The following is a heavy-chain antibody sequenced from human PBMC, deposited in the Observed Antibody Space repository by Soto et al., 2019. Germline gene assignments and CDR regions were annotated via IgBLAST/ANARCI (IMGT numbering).Heavy chain of an antibody. CDR2: IYYSGST. CDR3: ARDSGSGLLDY. D-gene: IGHD3-10*01. CDR1: GGSISSYY. Sequence: SQTLSLTWTVSGGSISSYYCRWIRQPPGKGLEWIGYIYYSGSTNYNPSLKSRVTISVDTSKNQFSLKLSSVTAADTAVYYCARDSGSGLLDYWGQGTLVTVSS. J-gene: IGHJ4*02. V-gene: IGHV4-59*01.